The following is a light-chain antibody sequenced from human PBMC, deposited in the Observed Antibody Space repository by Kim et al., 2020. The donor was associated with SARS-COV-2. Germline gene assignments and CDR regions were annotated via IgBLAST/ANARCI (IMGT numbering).Light chain of an antibody. J-gene: IGKJ1*01. Sequence: DIQMTQSPSSLSASVGDRVTINCRASQGIAHYLAWYQQKPGKVPKLLIYAASALQAGVPSRFSGSGSGTDFTLTISSLQPEDVATYYCHKYDGAPWTFGEGTKVDIK. CDR1: QGIAHY. CDR3: HKYDGAPWT. V-gene: IGKV1-27*01. CDR2: AAS.